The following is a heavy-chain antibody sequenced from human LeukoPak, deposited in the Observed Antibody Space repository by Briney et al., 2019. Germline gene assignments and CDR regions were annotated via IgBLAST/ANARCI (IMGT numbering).Heavy chain of an antibody. Sequence: GASVKVSCKVSGYTLTELSMHWVRQAPGKGLEWMGGFDPEDGETIYAQKFQGRVTMTEDTSKDTAYMELSSLRSEDTAVYYCATDTTSAGGPYYYGMDVWGQGTTVTVSS. D-gene: IGHD1-1*01. J-gene: IGHJ6*02. CDR1: GYTLTELS. V-gene: IGHV1-24*01. CDR3: ATDTTSAGGPYYYGMDV. CDR2: FDPEDGET.